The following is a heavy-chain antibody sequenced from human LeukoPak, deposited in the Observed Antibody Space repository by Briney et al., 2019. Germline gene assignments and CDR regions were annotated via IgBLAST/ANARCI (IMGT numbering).Heavy chain of an antibody. V-gene: IGHV4-59*08. CDR2: IYYSGST. CDR3: ARQDYGHGGFDP. CDR1: GGSISSYY. Sequence: PSETLSLTCTVSGGSISSYYWSWIRQPPGKGLEWIGYIYYSGSTDYNPSLKSRATISVDTSKNQFSLKLSSVTAADTAVYYCARQDYGHGGFDPWGQGTLVTVSS. D-gene: IGHD4-17*01. J-gene: IGHJ5*02.